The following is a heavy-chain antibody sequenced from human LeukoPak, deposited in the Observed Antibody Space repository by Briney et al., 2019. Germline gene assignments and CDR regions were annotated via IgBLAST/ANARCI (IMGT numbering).Heavy chain of an antibody. CDR1: GFTFDDYG. J-gene: IGHJ3*02. D-gene: IGHD1-26*01. CDR3: ARVVTIVGATSAFDI. CDR2: INWNGGST. V-gene: IGHV3-20*04. Sequence: GGSLRLSCAASGFTFDDYGKRWVRQAPGKGLEWVSGINWNGGSTGYADSVKGRFTISRDNAKNSLYLQMNSLRAEDTALYYCARVVTIVGATSAFDIWGQGTMVTVSS.